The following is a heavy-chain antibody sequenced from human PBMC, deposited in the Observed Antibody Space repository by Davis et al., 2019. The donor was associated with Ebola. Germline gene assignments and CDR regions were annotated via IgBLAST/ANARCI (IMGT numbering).Heavy chain of an antibody. J-gene: IGHJ4*02. D-gene: IGHD6-13*01. Sequence: AASVKVSCKASGFTFTGCYIHWVRQAPGQGLKWMGRINPNSGGTKYAQKFQGRVTMTRDTSINTAYMELSRLTSDDTAVYYCARGGLTTATAGDKWVNYWGQGTLVTVSS. CDR2: INPNSGGT. CDR1: GFTFTGCY. V-gene: IGHV1-2*06. CDR3: ARGGLTTATAGDKWVNY.